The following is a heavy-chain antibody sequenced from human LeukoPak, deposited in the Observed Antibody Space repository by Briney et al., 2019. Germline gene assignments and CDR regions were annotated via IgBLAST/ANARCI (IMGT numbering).Heavy chain of an antibody. D-gene: IGHD3-10*01. CDR2: IYYSGST. CDR1: GGSISSSSYY. J-gene: IGHJ4*02. CDR3: ARRVLLWFGDRADY. Sequence: SETLSLTCTVSGGSISSSSYYWGWIRQPPGKGLEWIGSIYYSGSTYYNPSLKSRVTISVDTSKNQFSLKLSSATAADTAVYYCARRVLLWFGDRADYWGQGTLVTVSS. V-gene: IGHV4-39*01.